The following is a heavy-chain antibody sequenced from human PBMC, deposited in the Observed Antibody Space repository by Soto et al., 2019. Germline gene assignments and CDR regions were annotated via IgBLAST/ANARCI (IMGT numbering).Heavy chain of an antibody. CDR1: GGTFSSYS. J-gene: IGHJ5*02. Sequence: SVKVSCKXSGGTFSSYSINWVRQAPGQGLEWMGRFIPVFDAANYAQEFQGRVTITADDSTTTAYMQLSSLRSEDTAMYYCARGDTAPEGAWFDPWGQGTLVTVSS. CDR3: ARGDTAPEGAWFDP. V-gene: IGHV1-69*13. D-gene: IGHD1-26*01. CDR2: FIPVFDAA.